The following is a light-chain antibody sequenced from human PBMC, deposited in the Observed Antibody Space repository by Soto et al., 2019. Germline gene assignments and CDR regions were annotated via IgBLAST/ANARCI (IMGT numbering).Light chain of an antibody. V-gene: IGKV1-39*01. CDR1: QSIGTY. Sequence: DIQMTQSPSSLSVSVGDRVTITCRASQSIGTYLHWYQQKPGKAPKLLIYAASSLQSGVPSRFSGSGSGTDFTLTISSLQPEDFGTYSCQHKETFGQGTKVETK. CDR2: AAS. CDR3: QHKET. J-gene: IGKJ1*01.